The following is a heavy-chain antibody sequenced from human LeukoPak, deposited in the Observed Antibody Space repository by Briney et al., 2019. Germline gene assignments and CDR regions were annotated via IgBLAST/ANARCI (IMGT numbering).Heavy chain of an antibody. CDR2: IYHTGST. CDR3: ARRTRTASWYGGSIDY. CDR1: GGSISSYY. V-gene: IGHV4-59*08. Sequence: SETLSLTCTVSGGSISSYYWSWIRQPPGKGLEWIGYIYHTGSTNYNPSLEGRVTISVDMSKNQFSLNLRSVTAADTAIYYCARRTRTASWYGGSIDYWGHGTPVTVSS. D-gene: IGHD6-13*01. J-gene: IGHJ4*01.